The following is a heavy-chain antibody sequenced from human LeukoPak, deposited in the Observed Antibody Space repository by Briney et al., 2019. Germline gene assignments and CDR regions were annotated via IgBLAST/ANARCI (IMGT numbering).Heavy chain of an antibody. CDR2: ISHSGST. Sequence: SETLSLTCAVSGGSLSGYYWSWIRQPPATGLLWIGEISHSGSTNSNPSLKSRVTVAVDTSKNQFPLKLSSVTPADTGVYYCARGAEGIAAAGPLFGFKYFIMDVWGQGTTVTVSS. CDR1: GGSLSGYY. V-gene: IGHV4-34*01. CDR3: ARGAEGIAAAGPLFGFKYFIMDV. D-gene: IGHD6-13*01. J-gene: IGHJ6*02.